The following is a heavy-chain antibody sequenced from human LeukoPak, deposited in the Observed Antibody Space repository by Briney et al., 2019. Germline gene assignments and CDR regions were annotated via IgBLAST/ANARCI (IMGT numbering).Heavy chain of an antibody. CDR1: GFTFDDYG. J-gene: IGHJ4*02. CDR3: ARDGRHCSGGSCYLLGYYFDY. V-gene: IGHV3-20*04. CDR2: INWNGGST. Sequence: GGSLRLSCAASGFTFDDYGMSWVRQAPGKGLEWVSGINWNGGSTGYADSVKGRFTISRDNAKNSLYLQMNSLRAEDTALYYCARDGRHCSGGSCYLLGYYFDYWGQGTLVTVSS. D-gene: IGHD2-15*01.